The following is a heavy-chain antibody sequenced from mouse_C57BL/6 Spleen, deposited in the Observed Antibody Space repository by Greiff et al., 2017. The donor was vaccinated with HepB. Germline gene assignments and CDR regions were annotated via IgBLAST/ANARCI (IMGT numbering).Heavy chain of an antibody. CDR2: IDPSDSYT. CDR3: ARSGYGSSYDRFAY. D-gene: IGHD1-1*01. J-gene: IGHJ3*01. V-gene: IGHV1-59*01. CDR1: GYTFTSYW. Sequence: QVQLQQPGAELVRPGTSVKLSCKASGYTFTSYWMHWVKQRPGQGLEWIGVIDPSDSYTNYNQKFKGKATLTVDTSSSTAYMQLSSLTSEDSAVYYCARSGYGSSYDRFAYWGQGTLVTVSA.